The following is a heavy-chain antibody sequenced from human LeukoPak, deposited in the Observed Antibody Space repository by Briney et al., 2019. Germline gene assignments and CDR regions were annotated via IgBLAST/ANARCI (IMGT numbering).Heavy chain of an antibody. Sequence: GGSLRLSCAASGFTFSSYGMHWVRQAPGKGLEWVAVIWYDGSNKYYADSVKGRFTISRDNSKNTLYLQMNSLRAEDTAVYYCARSSYSSSPAGGYYMDVWGKGTMVTVSS. V-gene: IGHV3-33*01. J-gene: IGHJ6*03. CDR2: IWYDGSNK. D-gene: IGHD6-6*01. CDR1: GFTFSSYG. CDR3: ARSSYSSSPAGGYYMDV.